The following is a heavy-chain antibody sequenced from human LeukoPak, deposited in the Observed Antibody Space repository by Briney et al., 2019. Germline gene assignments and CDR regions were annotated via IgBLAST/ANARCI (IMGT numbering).Heavy chain of an antibody. D-gene: IGHD3-3*01. CDR1: GLTFSSYA. CDR3: ARDLLEWYFDY. CDR2: ISGSGGST. J-gene: IGHJ4*02. V-gene: IGHV3-23*01. Sequence: SGGSLRLSCAASGLTFSSYAMSWVRQAPGKGLEWVSAISGSGGSTYYADSVKGRFTISRDNSKNSLFLQMNSLRAEDTAVYYCARDLLEWYFDYWGQGTLVTVSS.